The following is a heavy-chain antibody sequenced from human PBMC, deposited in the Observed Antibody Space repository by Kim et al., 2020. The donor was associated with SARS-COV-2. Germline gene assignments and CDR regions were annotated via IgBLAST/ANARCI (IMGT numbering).Heavy chain of an antibody. J-gene: IGHJ3*02. V-gene: IGHV3-11*05. CDR1: GFTFSDYY. CDR3: VRGTARGGWPKDHDAFDS. CDR2: ISSSSSYT. Sequence: GGSLRLSCAASGFTFSDYYMSWIRQAPGKGLEWVSYISSSSSYTNYADSVKGRITISRDNAKNSMYLQMNSLRAEDTAVYYCVRGTARGGWPKDHDAFDSWGQGTLVTVSS. D-gene: IGHD3-16*01.